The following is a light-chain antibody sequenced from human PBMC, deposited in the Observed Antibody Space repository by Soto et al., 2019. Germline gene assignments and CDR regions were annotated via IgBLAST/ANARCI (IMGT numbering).Light chain of an antibody. V-gene: IGKV1-5*01. CDR2: DAS. J-gene: IGKJ4*02. CDR3: QQYKKYST. Sequence: DIQMTQSPSTLSASVGDRVTITCRASQSIGSWLAWYQQKPGKAPKLLIYDASGLERGVPSRFSGSGSGTECTLTSSILQPDDVATYYCQQYKKYSTFGGGTKVEIK. CDR1: QSIGSW.